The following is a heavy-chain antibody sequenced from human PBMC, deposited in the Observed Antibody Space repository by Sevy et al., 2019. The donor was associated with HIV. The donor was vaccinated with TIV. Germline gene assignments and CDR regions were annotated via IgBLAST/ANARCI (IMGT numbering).Heavy chain of an antibody. CDR1: GFNFSSYW. J-gene: IGHJ4*02. CDR3: ARAIGLGY. D-gene: IGHD3-16*01. CDR2: IRQDGSEK. V-gene: IGHV3-7*01. Sequence: GGSLRLSCVVSGFNFSSYWMSWVRQAPGRGLEWVANIRQDGSEKYYVDSVKGRFTISRENAKNSLYLQMNSLRAEETAVYYCARAIGLGYWGQGTLVTVSS.